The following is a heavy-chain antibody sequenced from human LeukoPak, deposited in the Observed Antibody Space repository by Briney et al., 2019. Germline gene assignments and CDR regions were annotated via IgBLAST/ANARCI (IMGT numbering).Heavy chain of an antibody. CDR3: TRLTQSSGSDY. CDR1: GFTFCGSA. CDR2: IRSKANSYAT. Sequence: GGSLRLSCAASGFTFCGSAMHWVRQASGKGLESVGPIRSKANSYATAYAASVKGRCTISRDHSKNTAYLQMNSLKTEDTAVYYCTRLTQSSGSDYWGQGTLVTVSS. J-gene: IGHJ4*02. V-gene: IGHV3-73*01. D-gene: IGHD6-19*01.